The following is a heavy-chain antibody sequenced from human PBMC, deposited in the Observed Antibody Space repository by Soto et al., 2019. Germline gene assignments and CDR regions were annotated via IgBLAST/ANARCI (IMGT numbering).Heavy chain of an antibody. CDR2: INHSGST. Sequence: SETLSLTCAVYGGAFIGYYWIWIRHPPGKGLEWIVEINHSGSTNYNPSLKSRVTISVDTSKNQFSLKLSSVTAADTAVYYCARVQLRFLEWLFDYWGQGTLVTVSS. D-gene: IGHD3-3*01. J-gene: IGHJ4*02. V-gene: IGHV4-34*01. CDR1: GGAFIGYY. CDR3: ARVQLRFLEWLFDY.